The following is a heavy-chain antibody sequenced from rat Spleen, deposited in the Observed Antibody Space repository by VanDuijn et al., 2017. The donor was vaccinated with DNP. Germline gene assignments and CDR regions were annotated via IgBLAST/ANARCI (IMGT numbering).Heavy chain of an antibody. CDR2: VNPDGDKS. CDR1: GFTFRNYG. Sequence: EVQLVESGGGLVQPGRSLKLSCVASGFTFRNYGMAWVRQAPTKDLEWVASVNPDGDKSYYRDSVKGRFTISRDNAKSALYLQMDSLRSEDTATYYCAKPDYWGQGVMVTVSS. V-gene: IGHV5S13*01. CDR3: AKPDY. J-gene: IGHJ2*01.